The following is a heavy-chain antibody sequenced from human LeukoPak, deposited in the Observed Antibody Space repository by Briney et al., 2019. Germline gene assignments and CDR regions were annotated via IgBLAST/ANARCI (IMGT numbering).Heavy chain of an antibody. J-gene: IGHJ5*02. Sequence: SQTLSLTCTVSGGSISSGGYYWSWIRQHPGKGLEWIGYIYYSGSTYYNPSLKSRVTISVDTSKNQISLKLSSVTAADTAVYYCARLAEAWFDPWGQGTLVTVSS. D-gene: IGHD6-19*01. CDR2: IYYSGST. CDR3: ARLAEAWFDP. CDR1: GGSISSGGYY. V-gene: IGHV4-31*03.